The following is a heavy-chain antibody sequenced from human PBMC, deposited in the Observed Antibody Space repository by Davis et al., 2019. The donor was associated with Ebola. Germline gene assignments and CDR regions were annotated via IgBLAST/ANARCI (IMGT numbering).Heavy chain of an antibody. CDR1: GLTVSSNF. J-gene: IGHJ3*01. CDR3: AKDTPNIWFDV. Sequence: GGSLRLSCAASGLTVSSNFMSWVRQAPGKGLEWVSTHGTSGDTYYADSVKGRFTISRDNSKNTLHLQMNSLRVEDTAIYYCAKDTPNIWFDVWGQGTMVAVSS. CDR2: HGTSGDT. D-gene: IGHD2-15*01. V-gene: IGHV3-53*01.